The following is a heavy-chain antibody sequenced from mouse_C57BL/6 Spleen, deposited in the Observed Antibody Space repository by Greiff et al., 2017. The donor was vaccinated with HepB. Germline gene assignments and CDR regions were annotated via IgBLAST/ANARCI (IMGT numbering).Heavy chain of an antibody. V-gene: IGHV10-1*01. Sequence: EVQLVESGGGLVQPKGSLKLSCAASGFSFNTYAMNWVRQAPGKGLEWVARIRSKSNNYATYYDDSVKDRFTISRDDSESMLYLQMNNLKTEDTAMYYCVRQLGAMDYWGQGTSVTVSS. CDR3: VRQLGAMDY. CDR1: GFSFNTYA. CDR2: IRSKSNNYAT. J-gene: IGHJ4*01.